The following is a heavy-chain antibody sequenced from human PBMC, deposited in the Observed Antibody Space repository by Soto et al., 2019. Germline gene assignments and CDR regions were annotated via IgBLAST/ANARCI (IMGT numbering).Heavy chain of an antibody. D-gene: IGHD2-8*01. CDR3: ARDNGMAGSFDP. V-gene: IGHV3-48*02. J-gene: IGHJ5*02. Sequence: GGSLRLSCAASGFTFSSYSMNWVRQAPGKGLEWISYISFSSSTIFYADSVRGRFTISRDNAKNSLYLQMNTLRDEDTAVYYCARDNGMAGSFDPWGQGTMVTVYS. CDR2: ISFSSSTI. CDR1: GFTFSSYS.